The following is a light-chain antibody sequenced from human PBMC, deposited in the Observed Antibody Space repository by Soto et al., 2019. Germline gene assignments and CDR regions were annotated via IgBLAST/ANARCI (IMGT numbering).Light chain of an antibody. CDR1: SSDVGGYNY. V-gene: IGLV2-14*03. Sequence: QSALTQPASVSGSPGQSIAISCTGTSSDVGGYNYVSWYQQYPGKAPKLKIYDVSNRPSGVSNRFSGSKSGNTASLTISGLQAEDEADYYCSSYTTSSTLVFGGGTKVTV. CDR3: SSYTTSSTLV. J-gene: IGLJ2*01. CDR2: DVS.